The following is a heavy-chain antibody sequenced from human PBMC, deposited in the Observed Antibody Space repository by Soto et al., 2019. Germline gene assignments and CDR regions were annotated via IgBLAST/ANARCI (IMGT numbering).Heavy chain of an antibody. Sequence: QVQLQQWGAGLLKPSETLSLTCAVYGGSFSGYYWSWIRQPPGKGLEWIGEIHHSGSTNYNPSLESLLTISVYSSKNQFSLQLRSVTAADTAVYYCARAYGSGSYSNGPTRIWGQEPMVTVSS. CDR2: IHHSGST. CDR3: ARAYGSGSYSNGPTRI. J-gene: IGHJ3*02. D-gene: IGHD3-10*01. CDR1: GGSFSGYY. V-gene: IGHV4-34*01.